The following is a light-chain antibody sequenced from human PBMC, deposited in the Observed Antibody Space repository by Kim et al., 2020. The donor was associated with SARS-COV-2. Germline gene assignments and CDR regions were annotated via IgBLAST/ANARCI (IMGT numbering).Light chain of an antibody. CDR2: DVS. CDR1: NSDVGSYNR. CDR3: SSYSTTTVL. V-gene: IGLV2-14*01. J-gene: IGLJ2*01. Sequence: QSALTQPASVSESPGQSITISCTGTNSDVGSYNRVPWYQQHPGKAPKLMIYDVSKRPSGVSNRFSGSKSGNTASLTISGLQAEDEADYYCSSYSTTTVLFGGGTQLTVL.